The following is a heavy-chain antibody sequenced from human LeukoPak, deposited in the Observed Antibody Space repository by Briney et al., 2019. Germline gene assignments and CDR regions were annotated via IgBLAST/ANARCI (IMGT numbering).Heavy chain of an antibody. CDR2: ISGSGGST. J-gene: IGHJ4*02. Sequence: PGGSLRLXCAASGFTFDDYGMSWVRQAPGKGLEWVSAISGSGGSTYYADSVKGRFTISRDNSKNTLYLQMNSLRAEDTAVYYCAKFLPTHIVVANYYFDYWGQGTLVTVSS. D-gene: IGHD2-21*01. V-gene: IGHV3-23*01. CDR1: GFTFDDYG. CDR3: AKFLPTHIVVANYYFDY.